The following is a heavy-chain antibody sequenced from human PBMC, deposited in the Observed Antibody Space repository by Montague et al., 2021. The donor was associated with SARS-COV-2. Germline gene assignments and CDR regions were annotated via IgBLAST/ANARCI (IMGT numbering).Heavy chain of an antibody. V-gene: IGHV4-61*01. Sequence: SETLSLSCSVSGVSISGGSYYWSWVRQPPGKGLEWIGYVYHTGSTNYNPSLKSRVTLSIDTSKNQFSLNLTSVTAADTAVYYCVREKYYFDDSGFKWGQGTLVTV. CDR1: GVSISGGSYY. CDR2: VYHTGST. D-gene: IGHD3-22*01. CDR3: VREKYYFDDSGFK. J-gene: IGHJ4*02.